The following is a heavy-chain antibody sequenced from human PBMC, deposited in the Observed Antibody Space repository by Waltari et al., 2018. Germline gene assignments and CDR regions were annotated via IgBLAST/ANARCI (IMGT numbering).Heavy chain of an antibody. CDR1: GGSISSYY. J-gene: IGHJ4*02. D-gene: IGHD3-22*01. CDR3: ASLGWNYYDSSGYYYVKD. V-gene: IGHV4-59*01. CDR2: IYYSGST. Sequence: QVQLQESGPGLVTPSETLSLTCTVPGGSISSYYWSWIRQPPGEGLEWIGYIYYSGSTNYNPSLKSRVTISVDTSKNQFSLKLSSVTAADTAVYYCASLGWNYYDSSGYYYVKDWGQGTLVTVSS.